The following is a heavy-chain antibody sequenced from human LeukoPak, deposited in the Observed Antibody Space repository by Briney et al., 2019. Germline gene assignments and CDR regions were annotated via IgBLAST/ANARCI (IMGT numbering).Heavy chain of an antibody. CDR3: AKEYSGNYYYFDY. CDR1: GFTVSSNY. J-gene: IGHJ4*02. V-gene: IGHV3-53*01. Sequence: SGGSLRLSCAASGFTVSSNYMSWVRQAPGKGLEWVSVIYSGGSTYYADSVKGRFTISRDNSKNTLYLQMNSLRAEDTAVYYCAKEYSGNYYYFDYWGQGTRVTVSS. CDR2: IYSGGST. D-gene: IGHD1-26*01.